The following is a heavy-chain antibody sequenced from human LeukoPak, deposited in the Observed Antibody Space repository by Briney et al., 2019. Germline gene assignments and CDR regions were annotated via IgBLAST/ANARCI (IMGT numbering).Heavy chain of an antibody. CDR3: ARGGVNPRWLPSHYSHSGMDV. D-gene: IGHD4-23*01. CDR2: INQDGSER. Sequence: GGSLRLSCAASGFSFRIYWMTWARQAPGKGLEWVANINQDGSERFYVSSVKGRFTISRDRAKESVYLQMNSLTAEDTAVYYCARGGVNPRWLPSHYSHSGMDVWGQGTTVTVSS. J-gene: IGHJ6*02. CDR1: GFSFRIYW. V-gene: IGHV3-7*05.